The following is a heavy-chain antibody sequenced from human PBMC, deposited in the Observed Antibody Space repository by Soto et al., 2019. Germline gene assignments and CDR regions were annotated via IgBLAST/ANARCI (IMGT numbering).Heavy chain of an antibody. V-gene: IGHV3-74*01. CDR2: ISSDASST. CDR3: ARLPNKSPQN. CDR1: GFTFSSYW. J-gene: IGHJ1*01. Sequence: EVQLVASGGGLVQPGGSLRLSCAASGFTFSSYWMHWVRQAPGKGLVWVSSISSDASSTSYADPVKGRFTISRDNAKNTVFLQMNSVRAEDTAVYYCARLPNKSPQNWGQGTLVIVS.